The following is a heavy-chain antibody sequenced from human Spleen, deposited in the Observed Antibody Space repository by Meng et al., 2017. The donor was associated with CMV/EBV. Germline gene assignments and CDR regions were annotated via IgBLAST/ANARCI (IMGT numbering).Heavy chain of an antibody. D-gene: IGHD2-2*01. CDR1: GFTFSSYS. CDR3: AKDGLFCSSTSCYYYYYYGMDV. V-gene: IGHV3-48*04. Sequence: GSLRLSCAASGFTFSSYSMNWVRQAPGKGLEWVSYISSSSSTIYYADSVKGRFTISRDNAKNSLYLQMNSLRAEDTAVYYCAKDGLFCSSTSCYYYYYYGMDVWGQGTTVTVSS. J-gene: IGHJ6*02. CDR2: ISSSSSTI.